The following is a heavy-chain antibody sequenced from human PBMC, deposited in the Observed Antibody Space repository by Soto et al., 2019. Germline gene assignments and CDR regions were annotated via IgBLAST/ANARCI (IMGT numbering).Heavy chain of an antibody. V-gene: IGHV1-69*01. CDR2: YIPIFGTV. Sequence: QVQLAQSGAEVKIPGSSVKVSCTSSGGTFRTAAVTWVRQAPGQGLEWVGGYIPIFGTVLYPQKFQDRVTITADESATTAYMELRNLTSEDTAIYYCARDPSGYSDFDFWGQGTLISVSS. D-gene: IGHD3-22*01. J-gene: IGHJ4*02. CDR1: GGTFRTAA. CDR3: ARDPSGYSDFDF.